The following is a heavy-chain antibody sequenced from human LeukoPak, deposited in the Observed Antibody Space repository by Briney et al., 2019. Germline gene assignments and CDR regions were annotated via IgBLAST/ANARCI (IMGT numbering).Heavy chain of an antibody. Sequence: ASVKVSCKASGYTFTGYYMHWVRQAPGQGLEWMGWINPNSGGTNYAQKFQGRVTMTRDTSISTAYMELRSLRSDDTAVYYCASIIAAAGDNWFDPWGQGTLVTVSS. V-gene: IGHV1-2*02. CDR2: INPNSGGT. D-gene: IGHD6-13*01. CDR3: ASIIAAAGDNWFDP. CDR1: GYTFTGYY. J-gene: IGHJ5*02.